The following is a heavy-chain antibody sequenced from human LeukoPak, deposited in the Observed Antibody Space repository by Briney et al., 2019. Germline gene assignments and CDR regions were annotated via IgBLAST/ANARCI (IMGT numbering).Heavy chain of an antibody. CDR2: IYYSGST. CDR3: ARLLRVGYCSTTTCNWFDP. J-gene: IGHJ5*02. CDR1: GGSISSTSYY. Sequence: PSETLSLTCVVSGGSISSTSYYWGWIRQPPGKGLEWIGSIYYSGSTYYSPSLKSRVTISVDTSKNQFSLKLSSVTAADTAVYYCARLLRVGYCSTTTCNWFDPWGQGTLVTVSS. D-gene: IGHD2-2*03. V-gene: IGHV4-39*07.